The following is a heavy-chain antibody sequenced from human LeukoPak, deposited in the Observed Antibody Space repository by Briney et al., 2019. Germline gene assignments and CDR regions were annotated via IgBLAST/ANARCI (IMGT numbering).Heavy chain of an antibody. J-gene: IGHJ4*02. V-gene: IGHV3-23*01. CDR3: AKDDHGSGSYSDY. CDR2: ISGSGGNT. Sequence: GGSLRLSCAASGLTFSRYAMSWVRQAPGKGLEWVSAISGSGGNTYYADSVKGRFTISRDNSKNTLYLQMNSLRAEDTAVYYCAKDDHGSGSYSDYWGQGTLVTVSS. CDR1: GLTFSRYA. D-gene: IGHD3-10*01.